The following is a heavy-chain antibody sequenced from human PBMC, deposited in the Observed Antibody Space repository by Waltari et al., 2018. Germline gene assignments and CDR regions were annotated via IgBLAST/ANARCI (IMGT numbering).Heavy chain of an antibody. J-gene: IGHJ4*02. CDR1: GFIVSNNY. Sequence: EVPLVESGGGLIQPGGSLRLSCVASGFIVSNNYIYWVRQAPGRGLEWVSVLYSGGATNYVDSVKGRFTISRDNSKNTLYLQMDYLRPEDTAVYYCASLGYWGQGTLVTVSS. V-gene: IGHV3-53*01. CDR3: ASLGY. CDR2: LYSGGAT.